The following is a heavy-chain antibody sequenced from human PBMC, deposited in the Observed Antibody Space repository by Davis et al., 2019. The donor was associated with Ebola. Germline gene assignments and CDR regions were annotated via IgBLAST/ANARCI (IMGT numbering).Heavy chain of an antibody. CDR1: GGSISNYY. V-gene: IGHV4-59*08. D-gene: IGHD5-24*01. CDR2: IHYSGTT. CDR3: ARQSVEMATISHFDY. Sequence: SETLSLTCTVSGGSISNYYWSWIRQPPGKGLEWIGYIHYSGTTSYNPSLKSRVSISVDPSKNQVSLKLRSATAADTAMYYCARQSVEMATISHFDYWGQGTLVTVSS. J-gene: IGHJ4*02.